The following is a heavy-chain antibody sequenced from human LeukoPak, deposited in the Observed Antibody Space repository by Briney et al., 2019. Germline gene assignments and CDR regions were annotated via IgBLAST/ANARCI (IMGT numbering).Heavy chain of an antibody. V-gene: IGHV4-61*02. Sequence: PSETLSLTCTVSGGSIRSGSYYWTWIRQPAGKGREWLGRTFIGESPKYNASLESRVTISLDTSKNQFSLIVKSVTAADTAVYYCARSRDRSCGRDSCYVDLRATWGQGTLVTVSS. CDR3: ARSRDRSCGRDSCYVDLRAT. CDR1: GGSIRSGSYY. J-gene: IGHJ4*02. D-gene: IGHD2-2*01. CDR2: TFIGESP.